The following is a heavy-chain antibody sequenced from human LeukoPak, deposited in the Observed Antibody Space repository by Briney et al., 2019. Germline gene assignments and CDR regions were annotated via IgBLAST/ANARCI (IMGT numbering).Heavy chain of an antibody. CDR2: IYTSGST. V-gene: IGHV4-61*02. Sequence: SETLSLTCTVSGGSISSGSYYWSWIRQPAGKGLEWIGRIYTSGSTNYNPSLKSRVTISVDTSKNQFSLKLSSVTAADTAVYYCARGTCSGGSCYSYYYYMDVWGKGTTVTVSS. D-gene: IGHD2-15*01. CDR3: ARGTCSGGSCYSYYYYMDV. J-gene: IGHJ6*03. CDR1: GGSISSGSYY.